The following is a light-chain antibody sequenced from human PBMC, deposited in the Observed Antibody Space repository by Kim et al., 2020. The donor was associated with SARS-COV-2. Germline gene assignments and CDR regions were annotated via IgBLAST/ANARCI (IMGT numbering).Light chain of an antibody. CDR1: QGINNY. J-gene: IGKJ1*01. CDR2: GVS. Sequence: DIQMTQSPSSLSASVGDRVTITCRASQGINNYLAWYQKKPGKVPKLLIYGVSTLQSGVPSRVSGSGSGTDFALTISSLQPEDVATYFCQEYGIAPQTFGQGTKVDIK. V-gene: IGKV1-27*01. CDR3: QEYGIAPQT.